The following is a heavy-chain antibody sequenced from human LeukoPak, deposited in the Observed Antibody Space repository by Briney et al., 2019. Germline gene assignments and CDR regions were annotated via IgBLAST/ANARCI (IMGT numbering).Heavy chain of an antibody. V-gene: IGHV1-69*04. D-gene: IGHD2-2*02. CDR3: ARDCSSTSCYIGGYYYYGMDV. CDR2: IIPILGIA. J-gene: IGHJ6*02. CDR1: GYTFTSYY. Sequence: GASVKVSCKASGYTFTSYYMHWVRQAPGQGLEWMGRIIPILGIANYAQKFQGRVTITADKSTSTAYMELSSLRSEDTAVYYCARDCSSTSCYIGGYYYYGMDVWGQGTTVTVSS.